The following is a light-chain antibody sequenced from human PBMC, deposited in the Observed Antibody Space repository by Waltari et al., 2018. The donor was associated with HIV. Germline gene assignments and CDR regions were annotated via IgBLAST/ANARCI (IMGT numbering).Light chain of an antibody. V-gene: IGKV3-20*01. CDR2: GAS. CDR1: ESVSSSY. CDR3: QYSRT. J-gene: IGKJ2*01. Sequence: PGERASLSCRANESVSSSYLAWYQQKPGQSPRLLISGASSRATGIPDRFIGTGSGTDFTLIISRLEREDFAVYYCQYSRTFGQGTKLEIK.